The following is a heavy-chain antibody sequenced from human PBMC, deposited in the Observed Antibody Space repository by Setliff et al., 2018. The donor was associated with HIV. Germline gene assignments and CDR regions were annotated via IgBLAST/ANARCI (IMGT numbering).Heavy chain of an antibody. V-gene: IGHV3-21*01. CDR1: GFTFSTYT. Sequence: GGSLRLSCAASGFTFSTYTMNWVRQAPGKGLEWVSFITPTSSFLKYANSVKGRFTISRDNAKNSVYLQMNSLRAEDTAIYYCVTERRVGSFNSWGQGTLVTVSS. CDR3: VTERRVGSFNS. CDR2: ITPTSSFL. J-gene: IGHJ4*02.